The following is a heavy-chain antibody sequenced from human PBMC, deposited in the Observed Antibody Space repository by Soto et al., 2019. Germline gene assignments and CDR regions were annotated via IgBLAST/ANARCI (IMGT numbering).Heavy chain of an antibody. V-gene: IGHV4-34*01. CDR1: GGSFSGYY. D-gene: IGHD1-26*01. CDR2: INHSGST. CDR3: ARGPGGSFFY. Sequence: LSLTCAVYGGSFSGYYWSWIRQPPGKGLEWIGEINHSGSTNYNPSLKSRVTISVDTSKNQFSLKLSSVTAADTAVYYCARGPGGSFFYWGQGTLVTVSS. J-gene: IGHJ4*02.